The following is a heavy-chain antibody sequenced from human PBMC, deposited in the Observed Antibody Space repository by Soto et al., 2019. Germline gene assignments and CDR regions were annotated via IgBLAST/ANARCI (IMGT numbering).Heavy chain of an antibody. J-gene: IGHJ6*03. V-gene: IGHV3-73*01. CDR2: IRSKANSYAT. CDR3: TWQKQWRSYYYYMDV. Sequence: GGSLRLSCAASGFTFSGSAMHWVRQASGKGLEWVGRIRSKANSYATAYAASVKGRFTISRDDSKNTAYLQMNSLKTEDTAVYYCTWQKQWRSYYYYMDVWGKGTTVTVSS. CDR1: GFTFSGSA. D-gene: IGHD6-19*01.